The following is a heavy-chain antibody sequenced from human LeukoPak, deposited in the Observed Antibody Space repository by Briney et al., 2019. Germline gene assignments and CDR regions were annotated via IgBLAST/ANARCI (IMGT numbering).Heavy chain of an antibody. Sequence: PGGSLRLSCAASGFTFSSYGMHWVRQAPGKGLEWVAVISYDGSNKYYADSVKGRFTISRDNSKNTLYLQMNSLRAEDTAVYSCTRGHPGEFDYWGQGALVTVSS. CDR1: GFTFSSYG. CDR2: ISYDGSNK. V-gene: IGHV3-30*03. D-gene: IGHD3-10*01. J-gene: IGHJ4*02. CDR3: TRGHPGEFDY.